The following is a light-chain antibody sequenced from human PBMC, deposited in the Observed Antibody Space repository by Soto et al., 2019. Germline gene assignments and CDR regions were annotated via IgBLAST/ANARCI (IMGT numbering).Light chain of an antibody. J-gene: IGLJ2*01. CDR3: SSYKTSSTVVV. Sequence: QSALTQPASVSGSPGQSITISCTGTSSDIGGYNYVSWYQQYLGKAPKLIIFGVSDRPSGVSNRFSGSKSGTTASLTISGLQAEDEADYYCSSYKTSSTVVVFGGGTKLTVL. CDR1: SSDIGGYNY. V-gene: IGLV2-14*01. CDR2: GVS.